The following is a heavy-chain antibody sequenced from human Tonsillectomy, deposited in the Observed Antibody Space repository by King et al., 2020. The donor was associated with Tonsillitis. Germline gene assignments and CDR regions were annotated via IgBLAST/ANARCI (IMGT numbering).Heavy chain of an antibody. J-gene: IGHJ4*02. Sequence: VQLVESGGGVVQPGGSLRLSCAASGFTFSSYGMHWVRQAPGKGLEWVTFIRYDGSNKQYADSVKGRFTISRDNSKNTVYLQMNSLRAEDTAVYYCGGMVYEGDYWGQXTLVTVSS. CDR1: GFTFSSYG. D-gene: IGHD2-8*01. V-gene: IGHV3-30*02. CDR3: GGMVYEGDY. CDR2: IRYDGSNK.